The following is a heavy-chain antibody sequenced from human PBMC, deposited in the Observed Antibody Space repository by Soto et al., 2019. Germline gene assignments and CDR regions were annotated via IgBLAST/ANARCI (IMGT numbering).Heavy chain of an antibody. Sequence: GASVKVSCKASGYTFTSYGISWARQAPGQGLEWMGWISAYNGNTNYAQKLQGRVTMTTDTSTSTAYMELRSLRSDDTAVYYCARDLSEYYYDSIVYYFDYWGQGTLVTVS. J-gene: IGHJ4*02. V-gene: IGHV1-18*01. CDR2: ISAYNGNT. CDR1: GYTFTSYG. D-gene: IGHD3-22*01. CDR3: ARDLSEYYYDSIVYYFDY.